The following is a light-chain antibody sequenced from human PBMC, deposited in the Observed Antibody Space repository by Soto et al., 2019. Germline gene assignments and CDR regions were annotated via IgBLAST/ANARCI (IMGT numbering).Light chain of an antibody. J-gene: IGKJ2*01. V-gene: IGKV3-20*01. CDR3: QQYGSSPHT. CDR2: GAS. Sequence: EIVLTQSPGTLSLSPGERATLSCRASQSVSSSYLAWYQQKPGQAPRLLIYGASSRATGIPDRFSGSGSGTDFTRTISRLEPEEFAVYYCQQYGSSPHTFGQGTKLEIK. CDR1: QSVSSSY.